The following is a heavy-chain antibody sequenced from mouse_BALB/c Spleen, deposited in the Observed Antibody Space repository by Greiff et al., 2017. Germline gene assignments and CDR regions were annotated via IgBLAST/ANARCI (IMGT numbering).Heavy chain of an antibody. CDR3: ARIRRPYGSSYGYAMDY. CDR2: ISYSGST. V-gene: IGHV3-2*02. CDR1: GYSITSDYA. Sequence: EVKLVESGPGLVKPSQSLSLTCTVTGYSITSDYAWNWIRQFPGNKLEWMGYISYSGSTSYNPSLKSRISITRDTSKNQFFLQLNSVTTEDTATYYCARIRRPYGSSYGYAMDYWGQGTSVTVSS. D-gene: IGHD1-1*01. J-gene: IGHJ4*01.